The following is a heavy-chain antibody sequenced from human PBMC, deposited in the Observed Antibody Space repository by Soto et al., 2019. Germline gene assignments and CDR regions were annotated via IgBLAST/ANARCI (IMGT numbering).Heavy chain of an antibody. CDR1: GDSVISYDYY. D-gene: IGHD5-18*01. V-gene: IGHV4-61*08. CDR2: IYNSGST. Sequence: PSETLSLTCSVSGDSVISYDYYWNLIRQPPGKGLEWIGYIYNSGSTNYNPSLKSRVTISIDTSNNQFTLKLSSVTAADTAVYYCARQPNRIQLWLSWFDSWGQGTLVTVSS. CDR3: ARQPNRIQLWLSWFDS. J-gene: IGHJ5*01.